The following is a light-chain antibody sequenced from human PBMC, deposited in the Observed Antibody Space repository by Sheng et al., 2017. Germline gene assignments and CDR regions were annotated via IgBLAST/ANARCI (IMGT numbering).Light chain of an antibody. CDR2: SND. CDR3: LVWDANLNGLV. V-gene: IGLV1-44*01. CDR1: YSNIGSHN. J-gene: IGLJ2*01. Sequence: QSVVTQPPSLSGTPGQRITISCSGSYSNIGSHNVNWYQHLPGTAPKLLIYSNDQRPSGVPDRFSGSKSGTSASLAISGLQSGDEADYYCLVWDANLNGLVFGGGTRLTV.